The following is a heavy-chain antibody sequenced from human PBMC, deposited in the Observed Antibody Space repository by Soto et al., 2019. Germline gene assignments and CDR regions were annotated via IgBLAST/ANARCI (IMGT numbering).Heavy chain of an antibody. CDR3: ARSDIPDY. CDR2: IYYSGST. CDR1: GGSISSYH. D-gene: IGHD3-9*01. V-gene: IGHV4-59*01. J-gene: IGHJ4*02. Sequence: SETLSLTSTVSGGSISSYHWSSIRQPPGKGLEWIGYIYYSGSTNYNPSLKSRVTISVDTSKNQFSLKLSSVTAADTAVYYCARSDIPDYWGQGTLVTVSS.